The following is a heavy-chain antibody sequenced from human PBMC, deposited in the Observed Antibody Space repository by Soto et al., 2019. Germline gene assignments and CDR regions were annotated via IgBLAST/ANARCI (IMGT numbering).Heavy chain of an antibody. J-gene: IGHJ4*02. Sequence: PGGSLRLSCAASGFTFDDYGMSWVRQAPGKGLEWVSGINWNGGSTGYADSVKGRFTISRDNAKNSLYPQMNSLRAEDTALYYCGRPYSIPSTKSRVTISVDTSKTQFSPKLNSVTAADTAVYYCARDNRSGTYYYDSSGYGGDYYFDYWAQGTLVPVSS. CDR1: GFTFDDYG. D-gene: IGHD2-21*02. CDR3: GRPYSIPSTKSRVTISVDTSKTQFSPKLNSVTAADTAVYYCARDNRSGTYYYDSSGYGGDYYFDY. CDR2: INWNGGST. V-gene: IGHV3-20*04.